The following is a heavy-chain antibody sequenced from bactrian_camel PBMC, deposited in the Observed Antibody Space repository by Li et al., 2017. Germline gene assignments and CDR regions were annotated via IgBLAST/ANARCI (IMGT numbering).Heavy chain of an antibody. CDR1: GFSFSSVW. D-gene: IGHD2*01. CDR3: AATWRCGIWKVGDY. J-gene: IGHJ4*01. CDR2: ISTLSGST. V-gene: IGHV3S6*01. Sequence: HVQLVESGGGLVQPGGSLRLSCEVSGFSFSSVWMHWVRQAPGKGLEWVSSISTLSGSTNSADSVKGRFAISRDNSKNMLYLQMNSLKPEDTALYYCAATWRCGIWKVGDYWGQGTQDTVS.